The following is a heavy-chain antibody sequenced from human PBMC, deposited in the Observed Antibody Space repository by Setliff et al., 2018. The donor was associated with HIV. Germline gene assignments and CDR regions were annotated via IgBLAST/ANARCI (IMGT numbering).Heavy chain of an antibody. Sequence: QSGGSLRLSCAASGFTFSTYWMNWVRQAPGKGLEWVSILYPSGITNYAASVKGRFTISRDSSDTTVSLQMNSLRSEDTAIYYCARDRGTQHYSFDYWGQGTLVTVSS. CDR3: ARDRGTQHYSFDY. CDR1: GFTFSTYW. CDR2: LYPSGIT. V-gene: IGHV3-66*03. J-gene: IGHJ4*02. D-gene: IGHD1-26*01.